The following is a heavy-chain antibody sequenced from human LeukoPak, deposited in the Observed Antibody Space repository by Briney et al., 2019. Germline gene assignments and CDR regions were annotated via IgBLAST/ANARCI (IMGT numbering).Heavy chain of an antibody. Sequence: SETLSLTCTVSGDSISTSNSYWGWIRQPPGKGLEWIGSIYYSGNTYYNASLKSQVSISIDTSKNRFSLKLTSVTAADTAVYYCARQTGSGLFILPGGQGTLVTVSS. D-gene: IGHD3/OR15-3a*01. CDR2: IYYSGNT. CDR3: ARQTGSGLFILP. CDR1: GDSISTSNSY. J-gene: IGHJ4*02. V-gene: IGHV4-39*01.